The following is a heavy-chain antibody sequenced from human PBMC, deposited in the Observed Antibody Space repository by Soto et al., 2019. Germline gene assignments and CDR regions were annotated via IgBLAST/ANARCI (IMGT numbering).Heavy chain of an antibody. D-gene: IGHD6-19*01. CDR2: INAGNGNT. J-gene: IGHJ4*02. V-gene: IGHV1-3*01. CDR3: ARDGAVAGDSNFDY. Sequence: ASVKVSCKASGYTFTRYAMHWVRQAPGQRLEWMGWINAGNGNTKYSQKFQGRVTITTDTSANTAYMELSSLRSEDTAVYYCARDGAVAGDSNFDYWGQGTLVTVSS. CDR1: GYTFTRYA.